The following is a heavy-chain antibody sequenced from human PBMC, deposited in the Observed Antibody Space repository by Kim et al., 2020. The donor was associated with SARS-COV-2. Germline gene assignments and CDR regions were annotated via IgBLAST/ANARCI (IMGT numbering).Heavy chain of an antibody. CDR3: ERDPWSRLRVLTYSYSGMDV. V-gene: IGHV3-30-3*01. J-gene: IGHJ6*04. D-gene: IGHD2-15*01. CDR1: GFTFSSCA. CDR2: ISYDGSNK. Sequence: GGSLRLSCAASGFTFSSCAMHWVRQAPGKGLEWVAVISYDGSNKNYADSVKGRFTISRDNSTNTLYLQMNSLIAEDTALYYCERDPWSRLRVLTYSYSGMDVWGAGTTVTVSS.